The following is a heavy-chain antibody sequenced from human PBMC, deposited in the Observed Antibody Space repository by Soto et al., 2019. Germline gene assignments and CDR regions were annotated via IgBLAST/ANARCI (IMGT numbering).Heavy chain of an antibody. D-gene: IGHD4-17*01. CDR3: AKGNYNYGDALDI. CDR2: ISGSGGSI. J-gene: IGHJ3*02. V-gene: IGHV3-23*01. Sequence: EVQLLESGGGLVQPGGSLRLSCAASGFTFSNHAMSWVRQAPRKGLEWVSAISGSGGSIFYADSVKGQFTISRDNSKNTLVLQMNSLRAEDTAVYFCAKGNYNYGDALDIGGQGTMVTVSS. CDR1: GFTFSNHA.